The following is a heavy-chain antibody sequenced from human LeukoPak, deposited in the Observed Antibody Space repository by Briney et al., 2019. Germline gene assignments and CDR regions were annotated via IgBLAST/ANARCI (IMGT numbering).Heavy chain of an antibody. D-gene: IGHD6-13*01. CDR1: GYSVTSAYY. CDR3: ARVGSSWYWDDY. CDR2: LFLGETP. V-gene: IGHV4-38-2*01. Sequence: PSETLSLTCAVSGYSVTSAYYWGWIRQSPGKGLEWIGSLFLGETPYYNPSLESRVTISVDPSKNQFSLKLTSVTAADTAVYYCARVGSSWYWDDYWGQGTLVTVSS. J-gene: IGHJ4*02.